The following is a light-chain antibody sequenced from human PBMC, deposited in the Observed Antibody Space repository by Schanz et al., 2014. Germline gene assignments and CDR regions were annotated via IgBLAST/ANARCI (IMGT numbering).Light chain of an antibody. J-gene: IGLJ3*02. CDR2: EVS. CDR3: CSYAGTTTRRWV. Sequence: QSVLTQPASVSGSPGQSITISCTGTSSDVGSYNFVSWYQQHPGKAPKIMIYEVSKRPSGVSNRFSGSKSGNTASLTISGLQAEDEADYYCCSYAGTTTRRWVFGGGTKLTVL. V-gene: IGLV2-23*02. CDR1: SSDVGSYNF.